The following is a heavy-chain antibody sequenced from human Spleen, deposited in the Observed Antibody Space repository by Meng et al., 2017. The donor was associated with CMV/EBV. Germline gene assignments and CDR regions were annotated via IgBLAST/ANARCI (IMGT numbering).Heavy chain of an antibody. CDR3: ARLSVSQSVNFDY. D-gene: IGHD4-17*01. V-gene: IGHV4-59*08. CDR2: IYYTGST. Sequence: SETLSLTCTVSGGSISNYCWTWIRQPPGKGLEWIGYIYYTGSTYYNPSLKSRVTISVDTSKNQFSLKLSSVTAADTAVYYCARLSVSQSVNFDYWGQGTLVTVSS. J-gene: IGHJ4*02. CDR1: GGSISNYC.